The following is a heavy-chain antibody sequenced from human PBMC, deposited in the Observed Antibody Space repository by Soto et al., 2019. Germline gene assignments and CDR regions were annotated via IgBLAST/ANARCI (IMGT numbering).Heavy chain of an antibody. D-gene: IGHD1-7*01. V-gene: IGHV4-4*07. Sequence: QVQLQESGPGLVRPSETLSLTCTVSGGSISSYRWSWIRQPAGKGLEWIGRLNTYGNTHYNPSLKSRVTVSVDTSRKQFFLTLRSVTAADSAVYHCGRESGETWDYEASWAQGTPVTVSS. CDR1: GGSISSYR. J-gene: IGHJ5*02. CDR3: GRESGETWDYEAS. CDR2: LNTYGNT.